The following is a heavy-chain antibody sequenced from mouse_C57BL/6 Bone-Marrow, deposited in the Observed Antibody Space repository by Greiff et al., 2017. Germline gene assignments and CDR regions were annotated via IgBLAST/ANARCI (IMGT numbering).Heavy chain of an antibody. J-gene: IGHJ4*01. Sequence: EVKLQESGGGLVQPGASLKLSCAASGFTFSDYGMAWVRQAPRKGPEWVAFISNLAYSIYYADTVTGRFPISRENAKNTLYLEMSSLRSEDTAMYYCARLLRGPGGYYAMDYWGQGTSVTVSA. D-gene: IGHD1-1*01. CDR3: ARLLRGPGGYYAMDY. CDR1: GFTFSDYG. V-gene: IGHV5-15*01. CDR2: ISNLAYSI.